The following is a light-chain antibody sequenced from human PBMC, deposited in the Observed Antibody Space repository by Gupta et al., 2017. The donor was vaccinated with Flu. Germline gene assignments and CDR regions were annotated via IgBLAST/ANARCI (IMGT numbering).Light chain of an antibody. Sequence: SVTISCTGTSSDVGGYNYVSWYQQHPGKAPKLMIYEVSKRPSGVPDRFSGSKSGNTASLTVSGLQAEDEADYYCSSYAGSNNLVFGGATKLTVL. CDR1: SSDVGGYNY. J-gene: IGLJ2*01. CDR2: EVS. CDR3: SSYAGSNNLV. V-gene: IGLV2-8*01.